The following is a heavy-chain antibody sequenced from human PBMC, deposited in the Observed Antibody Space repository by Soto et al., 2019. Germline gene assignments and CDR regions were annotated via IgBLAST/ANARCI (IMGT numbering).Heavy chain of an antibody. J-gene: IGHJ4*02. CDR3: ARDLGAYSSSWLFDC. D-gene: IGHD6-13*01. CDR1: GFTFSSYG. CDR2: IWYDGSNK. Sequence: GGSLRLSCAASGFTFSSYGMHWVRQAPGKGLEWVAVIWYDGSNKYYADSVKGRFTISRDNSKNTLYLQMNSLRAEDTAVYYCARDLGAYSSSWLFDCWGQGTLVTVSS. V-gene: IGHV3-33*01.